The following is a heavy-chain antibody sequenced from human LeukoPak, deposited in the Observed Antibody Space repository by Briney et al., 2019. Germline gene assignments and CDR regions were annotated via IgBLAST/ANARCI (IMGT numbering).Heavy chain of an antibody. V-gene: IGHV1-18*01. CDR2: ISAYNGNT. CDR3: ATKRYCSSTSCHTTGISPYYYMDV. Sequence: ASVKVSCKASGYTFTSYGISWVRQAPGQGLEWMGWISAYNGNTSYAQKLQGRVTMTTDTSTSTAYMELRSLRSDDTAVYYCATKRYCSSTSCHTTGISPYYYMDVWGEGTTVTVSS. J-gene: IGHJ6*03. CDR1: GYTFTSYG. D-gene: IGHD2-2*01.